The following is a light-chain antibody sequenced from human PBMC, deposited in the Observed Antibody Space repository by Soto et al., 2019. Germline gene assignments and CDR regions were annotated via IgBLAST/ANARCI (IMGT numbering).Light chain of an antibody. V-gene: IGLV2-23*02. CDR3: CSYAGNIYV. Sequence: QSALTQPASVSGSPGQSITISCTGTSSDVGSYNLVSWYQQHPGKAPKLMIYDVSKRPSGVSNLFSGSKSGNTASLTISGLQAEDEADYYCCSYAGNIYVYGTGTKVTVL. CDR2: DVS. CDR1: SSDVGSYNL. J-gene: IGLJ1*01.